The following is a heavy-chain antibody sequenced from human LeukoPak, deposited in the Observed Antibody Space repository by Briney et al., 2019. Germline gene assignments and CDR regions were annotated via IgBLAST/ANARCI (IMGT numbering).Heavy chain of an antibody. D-gene: IGHD6-19*01. CDR3: TRDLAAVPGPRMDV. CDR1: GFSFSSYY. CDR2: INPDGSER. V-gene: IGHV3-7*03. J-gene: IGHJ6*02. Sequence: GGSLRLSCAASGFSFSSYYMSWVRQAPGKGPEWVALINPDGSERYYVDSVKGRFTISRDNARNSLYLQMDSLRDDDTAMYFCTRDLAAVPGPRMDVWGQGTTVTVSS.